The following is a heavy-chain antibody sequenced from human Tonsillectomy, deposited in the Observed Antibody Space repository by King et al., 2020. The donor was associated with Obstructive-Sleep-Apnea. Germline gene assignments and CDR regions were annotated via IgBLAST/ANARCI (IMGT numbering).Heavy chain of an antibody. CDR1: GYSFTSYW. Sequence: VQLVESGAEVKKPGESLSISCKGSGYSFTSYWISWVRQMPGKGLEWMGRIDPSDSYTNYSPSFQGHVTISADKSISTAYLQWSSLKASDTAMYYCARLRGYCTNGVCYPDYWGQGTLVTVSS. V-gene: IGHV5-10-1*01. D-gene: IGHD2-8*01. CDR2: IDPSDSYT. CDR3: ARLRGYCTNGVCYPDY. J-gene: IGHJ4*02.